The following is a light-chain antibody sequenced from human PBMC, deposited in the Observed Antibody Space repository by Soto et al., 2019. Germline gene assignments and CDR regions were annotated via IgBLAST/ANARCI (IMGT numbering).Light chain of an antibody. J-gene: IGLJ1*01. CDR1: SGSIASNY. Sequence: KFMLTQPHAVSESPGKTVTISCTRSSGSIASNYVQWYQQRPGSAPTTVIYEDNQRPSGVPDRFSGSIDSSSNSASLTISGLKTEDEADYYCQSYGVFGTGTKVTVL. V-gene: IGLV6-57*04. CDR3: QSYGV. CDR2: EDN.